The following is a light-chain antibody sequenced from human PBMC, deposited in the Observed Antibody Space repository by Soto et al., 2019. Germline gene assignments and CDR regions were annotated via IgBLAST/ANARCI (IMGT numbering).Light chain of an antibody. V-gene: IGLV2-11*01. Sequence: QSALTQPRSVSGSPGQSVTISCTGSSSDVGGYSHVSWFQQHPGKAPKLMIYDVTKRPPGVPDRFSGSKSGNTASLTISGLQAEDESDYYCCSFAGTYTIFGGGTKLTVL. J-gene: IGLJ2*01. CDR3: CSFAGTYTI. CDR1: SSDVGGYSH. CDR2: DVT.